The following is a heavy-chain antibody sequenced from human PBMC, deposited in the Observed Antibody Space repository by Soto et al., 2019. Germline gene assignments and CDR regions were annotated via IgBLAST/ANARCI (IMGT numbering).Heavy chain of an antibody. D-gene: IGHD5-12*01. CDR2: MNPNSGNT. J-gene: IGHJ3*02. Sequence: QVQLVQSGAEVKKPGASVKVSCKASGYTFTSYDINWVRQATGQGLEWMGWMNPNSGNTGYAQKFQGRVTMTRNTSISTAYMELSSLRSEDTAVYYCASGHLDGWLQASVFFDIWGQGTMVTGSS. CDR1: GYTFTSYD. V-gene: IGHV1-8*01. CDR3: ASGHLDGWLQASVFFDI.